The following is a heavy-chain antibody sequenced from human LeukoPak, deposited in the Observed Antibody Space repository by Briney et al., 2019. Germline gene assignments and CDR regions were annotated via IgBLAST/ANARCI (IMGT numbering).Heavy chain of an antibody. V-gene: IGHV1-69*13. D-gene: IGHD3-3*01. CDR2: IISMVGTT. Sequence: SVKVSCKASGGSSSIYGISWVRQAPGQGLEWMGGIISMVGTTHYAQKFQGRVTITADESTSTAYMEVSSLRSEDTAVYYCARGLRSLGEAQGYFYYMDVWAKGPRSLSP. J-gene: IGHJ6*03. CDR3: ARGLRSLGEAQGYFYYMDV. CDR1: GGSSSIYG.